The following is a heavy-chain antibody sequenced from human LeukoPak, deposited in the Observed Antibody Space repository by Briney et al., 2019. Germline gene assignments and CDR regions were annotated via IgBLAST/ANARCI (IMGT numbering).Heavy chain of an antibody. J-gene: IGHJ4*02. D-gene: IGHD6-19*01. CDR2: ISAYNGNT. Sequence: ASVKVSCKASGYTFTSYGISWVRQAPGQGLEWMGWISAYNGNTNYAQRLQGRVTMTTDTSTSTAYMELRSLRSDDTAVYYCARDEPYSSGWFEVDYWGQGTLVTVSS. CDR1: GYTFTSYG. CDR3: ARDEPYSSGWFEVDY. V-gene: IGHV1-18*01.